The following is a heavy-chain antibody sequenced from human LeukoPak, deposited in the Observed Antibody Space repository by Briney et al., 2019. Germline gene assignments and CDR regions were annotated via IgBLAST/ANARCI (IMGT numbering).Heavy chain of an antibody. CDR1: GFTFNTYA. Sequence: GGSLRLSCAASGFTFNTYAMHRVRQAPGKGLEWVAVISYDGSNKYYADSVKGRFTISRDNSKNTLYLQVNTLRAEDTAVYYCARDNNWGSTHYWGQGTLVTVSS. CDR2: ISYDGSNK. D-gene: IGHD7-27*01. J-gene: IGHJ4*02. V-gene: IGHV3-30-3*01. CDR3: ARDNNWGSTHY.